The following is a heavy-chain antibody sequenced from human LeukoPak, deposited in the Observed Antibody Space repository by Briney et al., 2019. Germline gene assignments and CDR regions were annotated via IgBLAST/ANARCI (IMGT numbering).Heavy chain of an antibody. Sequence: ASVKVSCKASGYTFTGYYLHWVRQAPGQGLEWMGWINPNSGDTNYALKFRGRVTMTRDTSISTAYIDLSRLTSDDTAVYYCARDRAVAASAYYYYGMDVWGQGTTVTVSS. CDR1: GYTFTGYY. CDR3: ARDRAVAASAYYYYGMDV. D-gene: IGHD6-19*01. V-gene: IGHV1-2*02. CDR2: INPNSGDT. J-gene: IGHJ6*02.